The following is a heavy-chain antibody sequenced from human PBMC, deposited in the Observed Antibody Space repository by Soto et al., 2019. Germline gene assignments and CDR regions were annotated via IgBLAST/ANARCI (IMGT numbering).Heavy chain of an antibody. CDR1: GFTFSDYY. J-gene: IGHJ4*02. CDR3: ARGPHCTNGVCYGSPFDY. CDR2: ISSSGSTI. D-gene: IGHD2-8*01. V-gene: IGHV3-11*01. Sequence: PGGSLRLSCAASGFTFSDYYMSWIRQAPGKGLEWVSYISSSGSTIYYADSVKGRFTISRDNAKNSLYLQMNSLRAEDTAVYYFARGPHCTNGVCYGSPFDYWGQGTLVTVSS.